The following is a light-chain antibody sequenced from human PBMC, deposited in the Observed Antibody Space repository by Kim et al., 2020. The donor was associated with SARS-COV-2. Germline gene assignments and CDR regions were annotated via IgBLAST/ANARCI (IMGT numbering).Light chain of an antibody. CDR1: QSVTTN. J-gene: IGKJ2*01. Sequence: EMVVTQSPATLSVSPGERATLSCRASQSVTTNLAWYQQEPGQAPRLLIYGASTRATGVPARFSGTGSGTEFTLTISSLQSEDFAVYYCQQYNTWPYTFGQGTKLEIK. CDR3: QQYNTWPYT. V-gene: IGKV3-15*01. CDR2: GAS.